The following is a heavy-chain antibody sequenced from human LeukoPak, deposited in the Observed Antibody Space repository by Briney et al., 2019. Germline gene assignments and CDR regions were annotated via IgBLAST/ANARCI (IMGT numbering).Heavy chain of an antibody. CDR2: IYYSGSS. Sequence: PSETLSLTCTVSGGSISSGDYFWSWIRQSPGKGLEWIGYIYYSGSSYYNPSLQSRVTISVDTSKNQLSLRLKSVTASDTAVYYCARDRRIAGHGDFYYWGQGTLVTGSS. V-gene: IGHV4-30-4*08. CDR3: ARDRRIAGHGDFYY. CDR1: GGSISSGDYF. D-gene: IGHD6-6*01. J-gene: IGHJ4*02.